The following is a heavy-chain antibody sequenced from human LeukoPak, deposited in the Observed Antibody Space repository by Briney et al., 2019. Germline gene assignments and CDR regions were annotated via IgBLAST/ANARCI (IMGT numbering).Heavy chain of an antibody. CDR2: ISYDGSNK. J-gene: IGHJ6*03. CDR1: GFTFSSYG. V-gene: IGHV3-30*18. CDR3: AKDRKGSGWYYYYYYMDV. D-gene: IGHD6-19*01. Sequence: PGGSLRLSCAASGFTFSSYGVHWVRQAPGKGLEWVAVISYDGSNKYYADSVKGRFTISRDNSKNTLYLQMNSLRAEDTAVYYCAKDRKGSGWYYYYYYMDVWGKGTTVTVSS.